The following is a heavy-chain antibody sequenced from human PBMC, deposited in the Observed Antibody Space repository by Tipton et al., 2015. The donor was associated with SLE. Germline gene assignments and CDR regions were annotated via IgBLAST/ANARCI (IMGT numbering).Heavy chain of an antibody. CDR3: AESREATIMWGN. CDR1: GFTFSSYS. J-gene: IGHJ4*02. D-gene: IGHD5-12*01. Sequence: SLRLSCAASGFTFSSYSMNWVRQAPGKGLEWVSSISSSSSYIYYADSVKGRFTISRDNAKNSLYLQMNSLRAEDTAVYYCAESREATIMWGNWGQGTLVTVSS. V-gene: IGHV3-21*01. CDR2: ISSSSSYI.